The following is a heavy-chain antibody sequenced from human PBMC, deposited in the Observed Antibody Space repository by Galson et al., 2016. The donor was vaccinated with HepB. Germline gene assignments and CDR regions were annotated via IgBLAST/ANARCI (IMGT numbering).Heavy chain of an antibody. J-gene: IGHJ4*02. CDR2: IYSRGGT. D-gene: IGHD2-2*01. CDR3: TSTNPSLPLHDY. CDR1: GFTVSNNY. Sequence: SLRLSCAASGFTVSNNYMSWARLVPGKGLECVSLIYSRGGTLYADSVKGRFTISRHNSENTVFLQMNSLRAEDTAVYYCTSTNPSLPLHDYWGQGTLVTVSS. V-gene: IGHV3-53*04.